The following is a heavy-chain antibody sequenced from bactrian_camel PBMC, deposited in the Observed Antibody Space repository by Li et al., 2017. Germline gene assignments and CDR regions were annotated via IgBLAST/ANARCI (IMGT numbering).Heavy chain of an antibody. Sequence: VQLVESGGGSVQAGGSLRLSCAASGYPSCSMGWYRQTPGKERELVSFIMRDGYTYYSDSVKGRFTISIDNAKSTLYLQMNNLRADDTAMYYCAIGLFADFGLGRGTQVTVS. V-gene: IGHV3S55*01. CDR1: GYPSCS. J-gene: IGHJ4*01. CDR2: IMRDGYT. D-gene: IGHD5*01.